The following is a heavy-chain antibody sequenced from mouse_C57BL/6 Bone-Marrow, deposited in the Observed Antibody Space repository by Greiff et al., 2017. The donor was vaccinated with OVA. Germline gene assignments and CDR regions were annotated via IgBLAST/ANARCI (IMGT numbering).Heavy chain of an antibody. D-gene: IGHD2-1*01. Sequence: VQLQESGAELVKPGASVKMSCKASGYTFTTYPIEWMKQNHGKSLEWIGNFHPYNDDTKYNEKFKGKATLTVEKSSSTVYLELSRLTSDDSAVYYCARPGDGNCAWFAYWGQGTLVTVSA. CDR3: ARPGDGNCAWFAY. CDR2: FHPYNDDT. J-gene: IGHJ3*01. V-gene: IGHV1-47*01. CDR1: GYTFTTYP.